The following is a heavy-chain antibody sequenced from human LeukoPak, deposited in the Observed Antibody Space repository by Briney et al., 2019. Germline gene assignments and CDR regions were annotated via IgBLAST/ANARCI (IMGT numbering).Heavy chain of an antibody. V-gene: IGHV3-30*02. J-gene: IGHJ4*02. D-gene: IGHD5-12*01. Sequence: GGSLRLSCVASGFTFSNYWMSWVRQAPGKGLEWVAFIRYDGSNKYYADSVKGRFTISRDNSKNTLYLQMNSLRAEDTAVYYCANLYSGYDLGDYWGQGTLVTVSS. CDR1: GFTFSNYW. CDR2: IRYDGSNK. CDR3: ANLYSGYDLGDY.